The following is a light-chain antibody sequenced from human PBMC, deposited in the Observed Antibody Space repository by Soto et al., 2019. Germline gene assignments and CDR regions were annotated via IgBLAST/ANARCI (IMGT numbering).Light chain of an antibody. CDR1: QRISSSY. Sequence: EIVMTQSPDTLSLSPGERATLSCRASQRISSSYLAWYQQKPGQAARLLIYGASSRATGIPDRFSGSGSGTDFTLTISRLESEDFAVYYCQQYSSALLTFGGGTKVDIK. CDR3: QQYSSALLT. CDR2: GAS. V-gene: IGKV3-20*01. J-gene: IGKJ4*01.